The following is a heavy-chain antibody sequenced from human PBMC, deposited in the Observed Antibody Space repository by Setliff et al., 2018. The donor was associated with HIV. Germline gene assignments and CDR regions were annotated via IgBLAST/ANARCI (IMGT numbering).Heavy chain of an antibody. CDR3: AKARSVYDAFDI. CDR1: EFTFGNYA. V-gene: IGHV3-23*05. J-gene: IGHJ3*02. Sequence: GGSLRLSCAASEFTFGNYAMGWVRQAPGKGLEWISYITSTGSTRKYADSVKGRFTISRGNSKNTLYLQMNSLRAEDTAVYYGAKARSVYDAFDIWGQGTMVTVSS. D-gene: IGHD3-10*01. CDR2: ITSTGSTR.